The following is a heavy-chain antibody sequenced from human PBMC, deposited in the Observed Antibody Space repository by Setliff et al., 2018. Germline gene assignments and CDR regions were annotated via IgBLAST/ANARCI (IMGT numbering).Heavy chain of an antibody. J-gene: IGHJ4*02. CDR2: ISAYNGNT. Sequence: ASVKVSCKTSGYSFTVFGISWVRQAPGQGLEWMGWISAYNGNTNYAQKLQGRVTMTTDTPTSTAYMELRSLRSDDTAVYYCARGPPDFVVVPAAAKFDFWGQGTLVTVSS. D-gene: IGHD2-2*01. CDR3: ARGPPDFVVVPAAAKFDF. CDR1: GYSFTVFG. V-gene: IGHV1-18*01.